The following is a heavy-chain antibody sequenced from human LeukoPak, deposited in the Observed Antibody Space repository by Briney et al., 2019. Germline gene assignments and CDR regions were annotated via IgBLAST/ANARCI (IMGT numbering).Heavy chain of an antibody. CDR1: GFTFSDHY. V-gene: IGHV3-72*01. J-gene: IGHJ4*02. CDR3: TRVRKGGFDY. CDR2: SRDKANKYTT. D-gene: IGHD3-16*01. Sequence: PGGSLRLSCAPSGFTFSDHYMDWVRQAPGKGLEWVGRSRDKANKYTTEYGASVKGRFTISRDDSKNSFYLQMNSLKTEDTAVYYCTRVRKGGFDYWGQGTLVTVSS.